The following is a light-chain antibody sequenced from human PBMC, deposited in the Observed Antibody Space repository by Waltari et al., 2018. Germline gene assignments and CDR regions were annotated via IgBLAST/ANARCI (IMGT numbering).Light chain of an antibody. V-gene: IGKV1-39*01. CDR3: QQTYTTPRT. J-gene: IGKJ1*01. Sequence: TGRASQKISSYLKWYQQKPGTAPRLLIYDASRLQSGVPSRFSGSGSGTDFTLTISSLQPEDFGTYYCQQTYTTPRTFGQGTKVETK. CDR1: QKISSY. CDR2: DAS.